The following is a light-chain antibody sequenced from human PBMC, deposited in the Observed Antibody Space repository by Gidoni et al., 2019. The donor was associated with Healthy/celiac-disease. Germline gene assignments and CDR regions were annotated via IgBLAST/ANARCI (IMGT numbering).Light chain of an antibody. CDR2: EGS. V-gene: IGLV2-23*01. J-gene: IGLJ3*02. Sequence: QSALTQPASVSGSPGQSITISCTGTSSAVGSYNLVPWYQQHPGKAPKLMIYEGSKRPSGVSNRFSGSKSGNTASLTISGLQAEDEADYYCCSYAGSSTYWVFGGGTKLTV. CDR1: SSAVGSYNL. CDR3: CSYAGSSTYWV.